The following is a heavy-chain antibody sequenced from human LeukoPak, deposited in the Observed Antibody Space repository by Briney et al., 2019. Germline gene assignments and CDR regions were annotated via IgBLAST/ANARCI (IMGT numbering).Heavy chain of an antibody. CDR2: IRGDWHDT. CDR1: GFRFSDLW. V-gene: IGHV3-74*01. CDR3: ASDRVVGSGSLDN. D-gene: IGHD3-10*01. J-gene: IGHJ4*02. Sequence: AGSLRLSCTASGFRFSDLWMHWVRPAPGKGLEWVSRIRGDWHDTTYADSVTGRFTISRENAQNTLYLEMNRLRVEDTAVYYCASDRVVGSGSLDNWGQGTLVTVSS.